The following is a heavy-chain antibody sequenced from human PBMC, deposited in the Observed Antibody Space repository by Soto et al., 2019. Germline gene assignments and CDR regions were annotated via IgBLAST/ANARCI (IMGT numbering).Heavy chain of an antibody. Sequence: QVQLQESGPGLVKPSETLSLTCTVSGGSISSYYWSWFRQPPGKGLGWMGYIYYRGSTNYNPSHKSRVTISVDTSKNQFSLKPSSVTAADTAVYYCARDRKGCSGGSCYYRAFDIWGQGTMVTVSS. J-gene: IGHJ3*02. CDR3: ARDRKGCSGGSCYYRAFDI. V-gene: IGHV4-59*01. D-gene: IGHD2-15*01. CDR2: IYYRGST. CDR1: GGSISSYY.